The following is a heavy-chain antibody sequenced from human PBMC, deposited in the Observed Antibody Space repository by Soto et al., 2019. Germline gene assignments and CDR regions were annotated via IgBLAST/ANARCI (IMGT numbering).Heavy chain of an antibody. V-gene: IGHV4-59*08. D-gene: IGHD3-10*01. Sequence: SETLSLTCTVSGGSIRSYFWTWIRQPPGKGLQWIGYVDYFGSTNYSPSLKSRVTISLDTSKNQFSLKLHSVTAADTAVYYCARKSYGEIFDHWGQGAQVTVSS. CDR3: ARKSYGEIFDH. J-gene: IGHJ4*02. CDR1: GGSIRSYF. CDR2: VDYFGST.